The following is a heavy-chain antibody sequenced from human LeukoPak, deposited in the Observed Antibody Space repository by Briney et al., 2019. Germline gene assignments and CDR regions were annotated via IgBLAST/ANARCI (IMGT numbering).Heavy chain of an antibody. V-gene: IGHV4-30-4*07. CDR2: IYYSGST. Sequence: SETLSLTCAVSGDSISSVGYSWRWIRQPPGKGLEGIVYIYYSGSTYYNPSLKSPVTISVDTSKNQYSLKLSSVAAADTAVYYCARSSMVRGFDPWGQGTLVTVCS. D-gene: IGHD3-10*01. CDR3: ARSSMVRGFDP. CDR1: GDSISSVGYS. J-gene: IGHJ5*02.